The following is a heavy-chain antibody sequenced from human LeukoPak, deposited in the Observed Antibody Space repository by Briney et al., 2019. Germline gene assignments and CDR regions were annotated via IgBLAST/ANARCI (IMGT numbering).Heavy chain of an antibody. V-gene: IGHV3-7*01. Sequence: GGSLRLSCVASGFPYDVQTMSWVRQAPGKGREWVGSMREDGREIHYVDSVKGRFTTSRDNTKNSLYLQMNSLRAEDTAVYYCARGGATGGRFENWGQGTLVTVSS. J-gene: IGHJ4*02. D-gene: IGHD1-26*01. CDR3: ARGGATGGRFEN. CDR2: MREDGREI. CDR1: GFPYDVQT.